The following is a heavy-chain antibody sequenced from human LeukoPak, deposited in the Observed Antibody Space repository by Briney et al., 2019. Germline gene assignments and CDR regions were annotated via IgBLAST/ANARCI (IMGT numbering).Heavy chain of an antibody. J-gene: IGHJ4*02. V-gene: IGHV3-48*01. CDR3: ARRFDY. CDR1: GSTFNTYS. Sequence: GGSLRLSCAASGSTFNTYSMNWVRQAPGKGLEWISYISESSDTIYYADSVKGRFTISRDNAKHSLYLQMTSLIAEDTALYYCARRFDYWGQGTLVTVSS. CDR2: ISESSDTI.